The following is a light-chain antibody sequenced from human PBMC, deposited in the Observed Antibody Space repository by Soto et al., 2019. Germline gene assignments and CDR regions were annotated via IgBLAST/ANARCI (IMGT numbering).Light chain of an antibody. CDR3: CSYGGRNTYV. Sequence: QSALTQSASVSASPGQSITISCTGSISDIGSYNLVSWYQQHPCKAPKLLIYEGTTRPSGVSDRFSGSRSANTASLTSSGLQPEDEADYFCCSYGGRNTYVFGPGTKLTVL. CDR1: ISDIGSYNL. J-gene: IGLJ1*01. V-gene: IGLV2-23*01. CDR2: EGT.